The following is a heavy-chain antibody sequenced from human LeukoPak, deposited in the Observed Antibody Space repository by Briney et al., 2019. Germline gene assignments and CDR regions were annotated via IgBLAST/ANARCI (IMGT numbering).Heavy chain of an antibody. CDR1: GYSFSNYW. D-gene: IGHD3-10*01. CDR3: ARQGDVGSYWQFDL. Sequence: GESLKISCLGSGYSFSNYWIAWVRQMPGKGLEWMAIIYPGDSDTTYSPSFQGQVTISADTSISTAYLQWSSLEAPDTAMYYCARQGDVGSYWQFDLWGHGTQVTVSS. J-gene: IGHJ2*01. V-gene: IGHV5-51*01. CDR2: IYPGDSDT.